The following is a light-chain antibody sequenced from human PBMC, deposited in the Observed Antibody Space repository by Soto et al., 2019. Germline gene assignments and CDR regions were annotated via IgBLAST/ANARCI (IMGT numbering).Light chain of an antibody. Sequence: QSVLTQPASVSGSPGQSIAISSTVTSSDVGGHDSVSSYQKHPGKAPKLMIYNVSNRPSGVSNRFSGSKSTNTASLTISGLLAEDEADYFCSSYTRASTYVFGAGSKVTVL. CDR1: SSDVGGHDS. J-gene: IGLJ1*01. V-gene: IGLV2-14*01. CDR2: NVS. CDR3: SSYTRASTYV.